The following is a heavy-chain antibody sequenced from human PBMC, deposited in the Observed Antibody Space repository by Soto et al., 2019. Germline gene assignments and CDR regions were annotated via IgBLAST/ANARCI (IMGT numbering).Heavy chain of an antibody. J-gene: IGHJ6*03. CDR3: ARYRGPYYYGSGTTRYYYMDV. D-gene: IGHD3-10*01. Sequence: PSETLSLTCTVSGGSISSGGYYWSWIRQHPGKGLEWIGYIYYSGSTYYNPSLKSRVTISVDTSKNQFSLKLSSVTAADTAVYYCARYRGPYYYGSGTTRYYYMDVWGKGTTVTV. CDR2: IYYSGST. V-gene: IGHV4-31*03. CDR1: GGSISSGGYY.